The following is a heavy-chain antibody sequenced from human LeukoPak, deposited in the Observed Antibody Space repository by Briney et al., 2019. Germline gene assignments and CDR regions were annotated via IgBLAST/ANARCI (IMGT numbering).Heavy chain of an antibody. CDR2: ISAYNGNT. Sequence: ASVKVSCKASGYTFTSYGISWVRQAPGQGLEWMGWISAYNGNTNYAQKLQGRVTMTTDTSTSTAYMELRSLRSDDTAVYYCARDHLSYYDFWSGSIDFDYWGQGTLVTVSS. J-gene: IGHJ4*02. D-gene: IGHD3-3*01. CDR1: GYTFTSYG. CDR3: ARDHLSYYDFWSGSIDFDY. V-gene: IGHV1-18*01.